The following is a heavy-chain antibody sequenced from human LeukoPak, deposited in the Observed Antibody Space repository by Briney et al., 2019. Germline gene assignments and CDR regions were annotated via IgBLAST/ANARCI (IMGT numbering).Heavy chain of an antibody. CDR2: ISSSGSTI. V-gene: IGHV3-11*04. Sequence: GGSLRLSCAASGFTFSDYYMSWIRQAPGKGLEWVSYISSSGSTIYYADSVKGRFTISRDNAKNSLYLQMNSLRAEDTAVYYCANDRREWELPGPYYYYMDVWGKGTTVTVSS. J-gene: IGHJ6*03. CDR1: GFTFSDYY. CDR3: ANDRREWELPGPYYYYMDV. D-gene: IGHD1-26*01.